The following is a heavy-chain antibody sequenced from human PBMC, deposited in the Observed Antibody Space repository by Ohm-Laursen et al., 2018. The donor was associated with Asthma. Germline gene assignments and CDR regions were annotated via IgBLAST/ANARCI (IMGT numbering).Heavy chain of an antibody. J-gene: IGHJ6*02. CDR2: LKSDGTET. CDR3: VKDQGIAAAGGNYGMDV. Sequence: SLRLSCTASGFTFSRYWMHWVRQAPGMGLVWVSRLKSDGTETTYADSVKGRFTISRDNAKNSLYLQTNSLRAEDTALYYCVKDQGIAAAGGNYGMDVWGQGTTVTVSS. CDR1: GFTFSRYW. D-gene: IGHD6-13*01. V-gene: IGHV3-74*01.